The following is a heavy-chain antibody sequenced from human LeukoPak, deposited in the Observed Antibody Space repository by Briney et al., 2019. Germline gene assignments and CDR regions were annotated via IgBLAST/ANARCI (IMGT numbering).Heavy chain of an antibody. CDR1: GGSISSGGYS. J-gene: IGHJ4*02. Sequence: SETLSLTGAVSGGSISSGGYSWSWIRQPPGKGLEWFGYIYHSGSTYYNPSLKSRVTISVDRSKNQFSLKLSSVTAADTAVYYCARATIQLWGQETAVFDYWGEGTLVTVSS. D-gene: IGHD5-18*01. V-gene: IGHV4-30-2*01. CDR2: IYHSGST. CDR3: ARATIQLWGQETAVFDY.